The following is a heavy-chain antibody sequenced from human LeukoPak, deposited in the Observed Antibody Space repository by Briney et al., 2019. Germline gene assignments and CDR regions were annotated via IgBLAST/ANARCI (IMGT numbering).Heavy chain of an antibody. Sequence: GGSLRLSCAASGFTFSNAWMSWVRQAPGKGLEWVGRIKSKTDGGTTDYAAPVKGRFTISRDDSKNTLYLQMNSLKTEDTALYYCTRENRHSSGWYGAFDIWGQGTMVTVSS. CDR3: TRENRHSSGWYGAFDI. J-gene: IGHJ3*02. CDR1: GFTFSNAW. CDR2: IKSKTDGGTT. V-gene: IGHV3-15*01. D-gene: IGHD6-19*01.